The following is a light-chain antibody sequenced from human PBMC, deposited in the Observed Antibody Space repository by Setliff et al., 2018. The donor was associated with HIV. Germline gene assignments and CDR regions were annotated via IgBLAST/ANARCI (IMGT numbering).Light chain of an antibody. CDR3: SSYTSSNTWV. CDR2: EDT. V-gene: IGLV2-18*02. CDR1: SSDVGSYNR. J-gene: IGLJ3*02. Sequence: QSALPQPPSVSGSPGQSVIISCTGTSSDVGSYNRVSWYQQLPGTAPKLIIYEDTYRPSGVPDRFSGSKSGNTASLTISGLQAEDEGDYYCSSYTSSNTWVFGGGTKVTVL.